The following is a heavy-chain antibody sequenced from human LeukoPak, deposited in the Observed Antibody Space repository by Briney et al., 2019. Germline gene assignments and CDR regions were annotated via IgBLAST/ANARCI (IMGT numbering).Heavy chain of an antibody. J-gene: IGHJ6*02. CDR2: IYYSGST. V-gene: IGHV4-59*01. Sequence: PSETLSLTCTVSGGSISSYYWSWIRQPPGKGLEWIGYIYYSGSTNYNPSLKSRVTISVDTSKNQFSLKLSSVTAADTAVYYCARDRLIRLGVPEYGMDVWGQGATVTVSS. CDR3: ARDRLIRLGVPEYGMDV. D-gene: IGHD2-2*01. CDR1: GGSISSYY.